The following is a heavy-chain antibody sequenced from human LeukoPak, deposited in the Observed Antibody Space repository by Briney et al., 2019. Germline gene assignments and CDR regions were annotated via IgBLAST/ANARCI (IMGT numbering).Heavy chain of an antibody. CDR3: AKGYCSGGSCCLDY. V-gene: IGHV3-23*01. CDR2: ISGSGGST. CDR1: GFTFSCYA. Sequence: PGGSLRLSCAASGFTFSCYAMSWVRQAPGKGLEWVSTISGSGGSTFYADSVKGRFTISRDNSKNTLYLQMNSLRAEDTAVYYCAKGYCSGGSCCLDYWGQGTLVTVSS. J-gene: IGHJ4*02. D-gene: IGHD2-15*01.